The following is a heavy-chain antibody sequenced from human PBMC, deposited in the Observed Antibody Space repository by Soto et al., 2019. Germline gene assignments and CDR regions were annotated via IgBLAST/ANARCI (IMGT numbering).Heavy chain of an antibody. Sequence: QVQLVQSGAEEKKPGASVKVSCKASGYTFTSYDMHWVRQAPGQRLEWMGWINAGHGNTKYSQKYQGRVSITRDTSARTADMKLSSLRSEDTAVYYCASYVVGMDVWGQGTTVTVSS. CDR3: ASYVVGMDV. V-gene: IGHV1-3*05. CDR2: INAGHGNT. J-gene: IGHJ6*02. D-gene: IGHD3-10*02. CDR1: GYTFTSYD.